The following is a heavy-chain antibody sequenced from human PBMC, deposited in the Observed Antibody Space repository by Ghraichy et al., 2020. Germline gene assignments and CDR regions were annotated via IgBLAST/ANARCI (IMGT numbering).Heavy chain of an antibody. CDR1: GGSFSGYY. D-gene: IGHD1-7*01. J-gene: IGHJ5*02. CDR2: INHSGST. Sequence: SETLSLTCAVYGGSFSGYYWSWIRQPPGKGLEWIGEINHSGSTNYNPSLKSRVTISVDTSKNQFSLKLSSVTAADTAVYYCARGWNSITRIYLTARGGPGWFDPWGQGTLVTVSS. V-gene: IGHV4-34*01. CDR3: ARGWNSITRIYLTARGGPGWFDP.